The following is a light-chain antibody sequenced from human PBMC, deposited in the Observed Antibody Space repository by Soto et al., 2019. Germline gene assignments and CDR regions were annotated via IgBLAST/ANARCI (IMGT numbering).Light chain of an antibody. V-gene: IGKV3-20*01. Sequence: DIVLTQSPGTLSLSPGERATLSCRASLSISSFLAWYQQKPGQAHRLLIYGVSMRATGIPDRFSGSGSGTDFTLTIASLEPEDFEVYYCQQYGSAPMFTFGQGTKREIK. CDR2: GVS. CDR1: LSISSF. CDR3: QQYGSAPMFT. J-gene: IGKJ2*01.